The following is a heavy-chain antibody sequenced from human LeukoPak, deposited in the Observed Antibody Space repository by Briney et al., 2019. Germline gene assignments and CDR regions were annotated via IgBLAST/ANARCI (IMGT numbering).Heavy chain of an antibody. Sequence: PGGSLRLSCAASGFTFSSYWMSWVRQAPGKGLEWVANIKQDGSEKYYVDSVKGRFTISRDNAKNSLYLQMNSLRAEDTAVHYCARVSWAAAGDFDYWGQGTLVTVSS. J-gene: IGHJ4*02. V-gene: IGHV3-7*01. D-gene: IGHD6-13*01. CDR1: GFTFSSYW. CDR3: ARVSWAAAGDFDY. CDR2: IKQDGSEK.